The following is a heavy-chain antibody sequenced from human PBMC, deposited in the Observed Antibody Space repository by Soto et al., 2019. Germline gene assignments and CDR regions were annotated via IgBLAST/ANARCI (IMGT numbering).Heavy chain of an antibody. V-gene: IGHV3-33*01. J-gene: IGHJ4*02. CDR1: GFTFSSYG. CDR3: ARDWAMTTVTNFDY. D-gene: IGHD4-17*01. Sequence: QVQLVESGGGVVQPERSLRLSCAASGFTFSSYGMHWVRQAPGKGLEWVAVIWYDGSNKYYADSVKGRFTISRDNSKNTLYLQMNSLRAEDTAVYYCARDWAMTTVTNFDYWGQGTLVTVSS. CDR2: IWYDGSNK.